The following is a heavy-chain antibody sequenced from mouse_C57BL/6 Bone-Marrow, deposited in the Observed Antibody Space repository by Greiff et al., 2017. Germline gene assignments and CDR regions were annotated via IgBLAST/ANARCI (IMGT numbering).Heavy chain of an antibody. D-gene: IGHD1-1*01. CDR3: ERGYYGSSSYYFDY. CDR2: INPYNGDT. V-gene: IGHV1-20*01. J-gene: IGHJ2*01. Sequence: VQLQQSGPELVKPGDSVKISCKASGYSFTGYFMNWVMQSHGKRLEWIGRINPYNGDTFYNQKFKGKATLTVDKSSSTAHMELRSLTSEDSAVNYCERGYYGSSSYYFDYWGQGTTLTVSS. CDR1: GYSFTGYF.